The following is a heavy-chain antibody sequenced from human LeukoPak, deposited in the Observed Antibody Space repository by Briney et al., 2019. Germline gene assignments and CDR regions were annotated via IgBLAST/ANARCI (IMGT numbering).Heavy chain of an antibody. CDR1: GDSASSNSAA. J-gene: IGHJ5*02. D-gene: IGHD4-17*01. CDR3: ARGPPTTVFLNNWFDP. V-gene: IGHV6-1*01. CDR2: TYYRSKWYN. Sequence: SQTLSLTCAISGDSASSNSAAWNWIRQSPSRGLEWLGRTYYRSKWYNDYAVSVKSRITINPDTSKNQFSLQLNSVTPEDTAVYHCARGPPTTVFLNNWFDPWGQGTLVTVSS.